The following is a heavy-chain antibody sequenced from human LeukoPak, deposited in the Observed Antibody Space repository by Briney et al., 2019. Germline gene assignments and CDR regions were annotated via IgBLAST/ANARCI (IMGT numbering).Heavy chain of an antibody. CDR1: GGSISSSSYY. D-gene: IGHD3-10*01. CDR3: ARGQDRLRYYGSGSYVY. V-gene: IGHV4-39*01. J-gene: IGHJ4*02. CDR2: IYYSGST. Sequence: SETLSLTCTVSGGSISSSSYYWGWIRQPPGKGLEWIGSIYYSGSTYYNPSLKSRVTISVDTSKNQFSLKLSSVTAADTAVYYCARGQDRLRYYGSGSYVYWGQGTLVTVSS.